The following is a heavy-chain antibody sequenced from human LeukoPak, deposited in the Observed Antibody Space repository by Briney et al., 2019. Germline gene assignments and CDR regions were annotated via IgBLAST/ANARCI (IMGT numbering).Heavy chain of an antibody. CDR2: INHSGST. CDR3: ARGIATTVTYFFDY. D-gene: IGHD4-17*01. V-gene: IGHV4-61*08. J-gene: IGHJ4*02. Sequence: SETLSLTCTVSGGSVSSGDYYWSWIRQPPGKGLEWIGEINHSGSTNYNPSLKSRVTISVDTSKNQFSLKLSSVTAADTAVYYCARGIATTVTYFFDYWGQGTLVTVSS. CDR1: GGSVSSGDYY.